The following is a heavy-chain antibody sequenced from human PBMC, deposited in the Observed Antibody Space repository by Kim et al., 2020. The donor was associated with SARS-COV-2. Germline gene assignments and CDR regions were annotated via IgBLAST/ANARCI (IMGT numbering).Heavy chain of an antibody. V-gene: IGHV5-51*01. CDR3: ARSPIAVAGSWFDP. J-gene: IGHJ5*02. D-gene: IGHD6-19*01. Sequence: PSFQGQVTISADKSISTAYLQWSSLKASDTAMYYCARSPIAVAGSWFDPWGQGTLVTVSS.